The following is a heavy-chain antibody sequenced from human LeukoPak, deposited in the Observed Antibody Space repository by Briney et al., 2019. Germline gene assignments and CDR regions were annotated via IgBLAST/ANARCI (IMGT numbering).Heavy chain of an antibody. Sequence: PGGSLKHSCVASGFTFSDSAIHWVRQSSGKGLEWIGHMDKETNLYATALAASVKGRFTVSRDDSKNTAYLHMNSLKTEDTALYYCTRDSGTYNRFDPWGQGTLVTVSS. CDR1: GFTFSDSA. V-gene: IGHV3-73*01. CDR2: MDKETNLYAT. J-gene: IGHJ5*02. D-gene: IGHD1-26*01. CDR3: TRDSGTYNRFDP.